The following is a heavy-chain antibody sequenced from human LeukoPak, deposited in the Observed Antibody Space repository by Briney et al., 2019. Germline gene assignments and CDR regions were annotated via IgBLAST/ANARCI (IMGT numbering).Heavy chain of an antibody. CDR1: GGSFSGYY. CDR3: AKDMSSVAANVHY. CDR2: INHSGST. Sequence: SETLSLTCAVYGGSFSGYYWSWIRQPPGKGLEWIGEINHSGSTNYNPSLKSRVTISVDTSKNQFSLKLSSVTAADTAIYYCAKDMSSVAANVHYWGQGTLATVSS. V-gene: IGHV4-34*01. J-gene: IGHJ4*02. D-gene: IGHD6-19*01.